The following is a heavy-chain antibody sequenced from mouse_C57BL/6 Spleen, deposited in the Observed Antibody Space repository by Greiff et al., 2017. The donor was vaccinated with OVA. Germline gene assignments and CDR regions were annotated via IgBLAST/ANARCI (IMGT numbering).Heavy chain of an antibody. J-gene: IGHJ4*01. Sequence: VQLKQSGPELVKPGASVTMSCQASGYTFTDYNMHWVKQSHGKSLEWIGYINPNNGGTSYNQKFKGKATLTVNKSSSTAYMELRSLTSEDSAVYYCARGRWLLYAMDYWGQGTSVTVSS. CDR1: GYTFTDYN. CDR2: INPNNGGT. CDR3: ARGRWLLYAMDY. V-gene: IGHV1-22*01. D-gene: IGHD2-3*01.